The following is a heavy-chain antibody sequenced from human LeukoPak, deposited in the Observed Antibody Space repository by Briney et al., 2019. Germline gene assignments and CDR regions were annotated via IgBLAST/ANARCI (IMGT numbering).Heavy chain of an antibody. D-gene: IGHD3-22*01. CDR3: ARASYYDPVPSAYLNWFDP. Sequence: SQTLSLTCTVSGGSTCSGAYYWRCTRQHRGKGLEWIGYIYYSGSTYYNPSLKSRVTISVDTSKNQFSLKLSSVTAADTAVYYCARASYYDPVPSAYLNWFDPWGQGTLVTVSS. CDR2: IYYSGST. J-gene: IGHJ5*02. V-gene: IGHV4-31*03. CDR1: GGSTCSGAYY.